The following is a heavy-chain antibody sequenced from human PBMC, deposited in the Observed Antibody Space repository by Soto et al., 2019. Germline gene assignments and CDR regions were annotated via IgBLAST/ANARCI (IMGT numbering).Heavy chain of an antibody. Sequence: QLQLQESGPGLVKPSETLSLTCTVSGGSISSSSYYWGWIRQPPGKGLEWIGSIYYSGSTYYNPSLKSRVTISVDTSKNQFSLKLSSVTAADTAVYYCARTWYGAHNWFDPWGQGTLVTVSS. V-gene: IGHV4-39*01. D-gene: IGHD1-26*01. CDR2: IYYSGST. CDR3: ARTWYGAHNWFDP. J-gene: IGHJ5*02. CDR1: GGSISSSSYY.